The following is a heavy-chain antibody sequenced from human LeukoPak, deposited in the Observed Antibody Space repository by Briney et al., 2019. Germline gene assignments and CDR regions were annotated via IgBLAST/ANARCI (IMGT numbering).Heavy chain of an antibody. J-gene: IGHJ2*01. CDR3: ARVCTSCYEGKWYFDL. CDR2: IYYSGST. V-gene: IGHV4-31*03. D-gene: IGHD2-2*01. Sequence: SETLSLTCTFSGGSISSGGYYWSWIRQHPGKGLEWIGYIYYSGSTYYNPSLKSRVTISVDTSKNQFSLKLSSVTAADTAVYYCARVCTSCYEGKWYFDLWGRGTLVTVSS. CDR1: GGSISSGGYY.